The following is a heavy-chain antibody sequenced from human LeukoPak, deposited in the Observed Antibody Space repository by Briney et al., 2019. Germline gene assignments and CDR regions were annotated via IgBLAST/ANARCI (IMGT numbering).Heavy chain of an antibody. J-gene: IGHJ6*03. CDR3: ARVGRPLYYYYYMDV. CDR2: IYYSGST. D-gene: IGHD3-16*01. V-gene: IGHV4-39*07. CDR1: GGSISSSSYY. Sequence: PSETLSLTCTVSGGSISSSSYYWCWIRLPAGKGLEWMGSIYYSGSTYYNPSLKSRVTISVDTSKNQFSLKLSSVTAADTAVYYCARVGRPLYYYYYMDVWGKGTTVTVSS.